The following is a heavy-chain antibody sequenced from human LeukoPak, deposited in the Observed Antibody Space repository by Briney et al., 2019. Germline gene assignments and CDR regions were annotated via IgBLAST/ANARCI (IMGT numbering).Heavy chain of an antibody. V-gene: IGHV1-69*01. CDR1: GGTFSSYA. CDR3: ARRHHVDIVATIVDYYYGMDV. D-gene: IGHD5-12*01. J-gene: IGHJ6*02. Sequence: SVKVSCKASGGTFSSYAISWVRQAPGQGLEWMGGIIPIFGTANYAQKFQGRVTITADESTSTAYVELSSLRSEDTAVYYCARRHHVDIVATIVDYYYGMDVWGQGTTVTVSS. CDR2: IIPIFGTA.